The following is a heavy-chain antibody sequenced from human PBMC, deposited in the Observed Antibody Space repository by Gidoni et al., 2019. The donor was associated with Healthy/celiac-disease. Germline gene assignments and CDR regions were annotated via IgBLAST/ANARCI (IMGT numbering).Heavy chain of an antibody. CDR1: GGSISSYY. CDR2: IYYSGST. J-gene: IGHJ2*01. Sequence: QVQLQESGPGLVKPSETLSLTCTVSGGSISSYYWSWIRQPPGKGLEWIGYIYYSGSTNYNPSLKSRVTISVDTSKNQFSLKLSSVTAADTAVYYCARESTLIEMATMLGYWYFDLWGRGTLVTVSS. CDR3: ARESTLIEMATMLGYWYFDL. D-gene: IGHD5-12*01. V-gene: IGHV4-59*01.